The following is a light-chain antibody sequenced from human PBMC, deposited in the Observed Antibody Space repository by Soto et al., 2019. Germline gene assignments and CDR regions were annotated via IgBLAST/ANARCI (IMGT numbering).Light chain of an antibody. J-gene: IGLJ1*01. V-gene: IGLV1-47*01. CDR2: RNN. Sequence: SVLTQPPSASGTPGQRVTISCSGSSSNIGSNYVYWYQQLPGTAPKLLIYRNNQRPSGVPDRFSGSKSGTSASLAISGLRSEDEADYYCAAWDDSLSGHYVFGSGTKVTV. CDR3: AAWDDSLSGHYV. CDR1: SSNIGSNY.